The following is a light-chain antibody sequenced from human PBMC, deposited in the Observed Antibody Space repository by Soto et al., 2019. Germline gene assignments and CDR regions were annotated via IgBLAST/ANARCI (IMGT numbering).Light chain of an antibody. CDR1: QSIGSW. J-gene: IGKJ2*02. CDR2: KAT. V-gene: IGKV1-5*03. CDR3: QQYNASQRT. Sequence: DIRMTQSPSTLSASVGDGVTITCRASQSIGSWLAWYQQKPGEAPKLLIYKATILQSGVPSRFSGIGSGTDFSLTISRLQPVDSATYFCQQYNASQRTFGQGT.